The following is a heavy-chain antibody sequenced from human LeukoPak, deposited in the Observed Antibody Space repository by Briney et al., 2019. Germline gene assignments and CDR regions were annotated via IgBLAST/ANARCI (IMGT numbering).Heavy chain of an antibody. CDR2: ISRSATTI. J-gene: IGHJ4*02. CDR1: GFTFSSYE. CDR3: ARGSTFGGVISDF. V-gene: IGHV3-48*03. D-gene: IGHD3-16*02. Sequence: GGSLRLSCAASGFTFSSYEMNWVRQAPGKGLEWVSSISRSATTIYYADSVKGRFTISRDNANNSLHLQMNSLRVEDTGIYFCARGSTFGGVISDFWGQGTLVTVSS.